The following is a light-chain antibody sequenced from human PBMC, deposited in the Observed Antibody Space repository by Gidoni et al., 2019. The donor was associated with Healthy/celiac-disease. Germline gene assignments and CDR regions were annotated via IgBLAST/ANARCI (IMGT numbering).Light chain of an antibody. Sequence: EIVLTQSPATLSLSPGDRATLSCSASQSVSTYLAWYQQKPGQAPRLLIYDASNRATGIPGRFSGSGAGTDFTLTISSLEPEDFAVYYCQQRSNWPTFXGXTKVEIK. CDR1: QSVSTY. CDR2: DAS. CDR3: QQRSNWPT. J-gene: IGKJ4*01. V-gene: IGKV3-11*01.